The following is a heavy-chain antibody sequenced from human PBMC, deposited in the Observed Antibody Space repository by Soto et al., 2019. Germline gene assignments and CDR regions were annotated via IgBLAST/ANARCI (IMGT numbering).Heavy chain of an antibody. J-gene: IGHJ2*01. Sequence: EVQLVESGGGLVQPGGSLRLSCAASGFTFSSYEMNWVRQAPGKGLEWVSYISSSGGTINYADSVKGRFTISRDNARNSLYLQMNTLRAEDTAVYYCARDRSWGVAAAGIFDLWGRGTLVTVSS. D-gene: IGHD6-13*01. CDR2: ISSSGGTI. CDR3: ARDRSWGVAAAGIFDL. CDR1: GFTFSSYE. V-gene: IGHV3-48*03.